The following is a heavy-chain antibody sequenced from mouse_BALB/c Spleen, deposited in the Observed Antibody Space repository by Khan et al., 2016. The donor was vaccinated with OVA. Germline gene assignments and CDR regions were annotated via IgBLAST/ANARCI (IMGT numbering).Heavy chain of an antibody. CDR1: GFSLTNYD. CDR2: IWTGGGT. Sequence: VELVESGPGLVAPSQSLSITCTVSGFSLTNYDISWMRQTPGKGLEWLGVIWTGGGTNYNSVFMSRLSITKDNSKSQVFLKMNSLQTDDTAIYYFVSNGNDYGSCYGYFDVWGEGTTVTVSS. CDR3: VSNGNDYGSCYGYFDV. D-gene: IGHD1-1*01. V-gene: IGHV2-9-2*01. J-gene: IGHJ1*01.